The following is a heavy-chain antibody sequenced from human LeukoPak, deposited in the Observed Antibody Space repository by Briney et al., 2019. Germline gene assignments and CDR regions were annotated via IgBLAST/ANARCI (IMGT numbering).Heavy chain of an antibody. CDR1: GFSFSDHW. CDR3: ARSRDGYKRFDS. Sequence: GGSLRLSCAASGFSFSDHWLDWVRQAPGKGLEWVAHIKGDGSQKYYVDSVKGRFTISRDNAKTSLYLQMESLRAEDTAVYFCARSRDGYKRFDSWGQGTLVTVSS. CDR2: IKGDGSQK. J-gene: IGHJ4*02. D-gene: IGHD5-24*01. V-gene: IGHV3-7*03.